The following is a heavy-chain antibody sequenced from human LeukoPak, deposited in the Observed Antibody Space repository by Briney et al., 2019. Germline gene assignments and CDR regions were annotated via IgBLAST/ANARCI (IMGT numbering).Heavy chain of an antibody. V-gene: IGHV3-48*04. Sequence: GGSLRLSCAASGFTFSSYSMNWVRQAPGKGLEWVSYIRSSSNIIYYADSVKGRFTISRDNTKNSLYLQMNSLRAEDTAVYYCGGRGDGYGGMTGRYFQQWGPGTLVTVSS. J-gene: IGHJ1*01. CDR3: GGRGDGYGGMTGRYFQQ. CDR2: IRSSSNII. D-gene: IGHD4-23*01. CDR1: GFTFSSYS.